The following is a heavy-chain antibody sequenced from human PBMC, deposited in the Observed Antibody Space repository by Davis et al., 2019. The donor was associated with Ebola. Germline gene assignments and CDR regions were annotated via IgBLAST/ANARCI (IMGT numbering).Heavy chain of an antibody. V-gene: IGHV4-61*01. CDR1: GGSVSSGTNY. CDR3: ARFHCTNGVCSFFDY. CDR2: ISHSGNT. D-gene: IGHD2-8*01. Sequence: MPSETLSLTCTVSGGSVSSGTNYWSWIRQPPGKGLEWIGEISHSGNTNYNPSVESRVTISSDMSKNQFSLRLSSVTAADTAVYFCARFHCTNGVCSFFDYWGQGTLVTVSS. J-gene: IGHJ4*02.